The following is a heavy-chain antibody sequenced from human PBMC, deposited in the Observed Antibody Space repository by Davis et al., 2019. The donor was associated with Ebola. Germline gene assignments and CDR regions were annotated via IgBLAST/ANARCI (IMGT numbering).Heavy chain of an antibody. J-gene: IGHJ4*02. V-gene: IGHV3-74*01. CDR1: GFTFSSHW. CDR2: LNSDGSTT. Sequence: PGGSLRLSCAASGFTFSSHWMHWVRQAPGKGLVWVSRLNSDGSTTNYADSVKDRFTISRDNAKNTLYLQMNSLRAEDTAVYYCARAGGVYCSSTSCYEYLDYWGQGTLVTVSS. CDR3: ARAGGVYCSSTSCYEYLDY. D-gene: IGHD2-2*01.